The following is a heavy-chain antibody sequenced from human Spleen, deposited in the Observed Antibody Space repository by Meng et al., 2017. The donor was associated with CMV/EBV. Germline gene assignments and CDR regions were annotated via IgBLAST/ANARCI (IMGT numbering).Heavy chain of an antibody. Sequence: GGSLRLSCAASGFTFDDYGMIWVRQAPGRGLEWVSGINWNGDYTGYADSVKGRFTISRDNAKNSLYLQMNSLRGDDTALYYCARGTYSGSYYVGVYWGQGTLVTVSS. J-gene: IGHJ4*02. CDR2: INWNGDYT. D-gene: IGHD1-26*01. CDR1: GFTFDDYG. V-gene: IGHV3-20*04. CDR3: ARGTYSGSYYVGVY.